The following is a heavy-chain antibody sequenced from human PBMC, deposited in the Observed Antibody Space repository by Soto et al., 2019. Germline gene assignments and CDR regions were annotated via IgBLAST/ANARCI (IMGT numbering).Heavy chain of an antibody. Sequence: ETLSLTCTVSGGSISSSSYYWAWIRQPPGKGLEWIGSIFYTGGTYYNPSLKSRITMSADMSKNQFSLNLSSVTAADAAVYYCSTFSSGFYGMDVWGQGTTVTVSS. CDR1: GGSISSSSYY. V-gene: IGHV4-39*01. J-gene: IGHJ6*02. CDR2: IFYTGGT. CDR3: STFSSGFYGMDV. D-gene: IGHD3-22*01.